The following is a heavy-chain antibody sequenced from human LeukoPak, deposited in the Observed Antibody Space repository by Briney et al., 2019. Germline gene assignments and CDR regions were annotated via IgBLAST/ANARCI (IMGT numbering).Heavy chain of an antibody. CDR1: GFTFSGYA. CDR3: SSASSGQPDY. Sequence: HPGRSLRLSCAASGFTFSGYAMHWVRQAPGKGLEWVALISYNGNYEDYAQSVKGRFTISRDNSKNTLFLQMNSLRPEDTAVYYCSSASSGQPDYWGQGTPVTVSS. CDR2: ISYNGNYE. V-gene: IGHV3-30*04. D-gene: IGHD1-1*01. J-gene: IGHJ4*02.